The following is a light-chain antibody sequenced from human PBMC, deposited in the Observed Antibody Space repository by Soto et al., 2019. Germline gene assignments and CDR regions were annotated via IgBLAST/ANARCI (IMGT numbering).Light chain of an antibody. CDR1: QTISSSY. V-gene: IGKV3-20*01. CDR3: QQYGSSPIP. J-gene: IGKJ5*01. Sequence: EIVLTQSPGTLSLSPGERATLSCRASQTISSSYLAWYQQKPGQAPRLLIYDASSRATGIPDRFSGSGSGTDFILTISSLEPEDFALYYCQQYGSSPIPFGQGTRLEIK. CDR2: DAS.